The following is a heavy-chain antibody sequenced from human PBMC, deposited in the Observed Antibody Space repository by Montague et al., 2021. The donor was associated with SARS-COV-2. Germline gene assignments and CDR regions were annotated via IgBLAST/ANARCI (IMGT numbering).Heavy chain of an antibody. V-gene: IGHV2-5*01. CDR1: GFSLDTRGAA. Sequence: PALVKPTQTLTLICSFSGFSLDTRGAAVAWIRQPPGKALVWVGSIYWNAGKHSNSSLTSRLSTSKDTSKNQVALIMTDVDPADTATYFCAHRERDNNGCSWFDPWGQGTLVTVSS. CDR3: AHRERDNNGCSWFDP. J-gene: IGHJ5*02. D-gene: IGHD5-12*01. CDR2: IYWNAGK.